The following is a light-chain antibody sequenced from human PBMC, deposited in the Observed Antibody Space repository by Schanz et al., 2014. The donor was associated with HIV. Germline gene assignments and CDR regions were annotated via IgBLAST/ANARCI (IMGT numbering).Light chain of an antibody. CDR1: STDIGAYNF. CDR2: HVS. CDR3: SSYTSSSTRV. V-gene: IGLV2-14*03. Sequence: QSALTQPASVSASPGQSITISCTGTSTDIGAYNFVSWYQQQPGKAPKLMIYHVSDRPAGVSDRFSGSKSGNTASLTISGLQAEDEADYYCSSYTSSSTRVFGGGTKLTVL. J-gene: IGLJ3*02.